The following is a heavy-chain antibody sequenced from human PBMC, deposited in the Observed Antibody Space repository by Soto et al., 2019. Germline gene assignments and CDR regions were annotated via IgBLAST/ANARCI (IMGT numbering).Heavy chain of an antibody. Sequence: SETLSLTCTVSGGSISSSSYYWGWIRQPPGKGLEWIGSIYYSGSTYYNPSLKSRVTISVDTSKNQFSLKLSSVTAADTAVYYCARDCSPVVVITHDAFDIWGQGTMVTVSS. D-gene: IGHD3-22*01. CDR2: IYYSGST. J-gene: IGHJ3*02. CDR1: GGSISSSSYY. CDR3: ARDCSPVVVITHDAFDI. V-gene: IGHV4-39*07.